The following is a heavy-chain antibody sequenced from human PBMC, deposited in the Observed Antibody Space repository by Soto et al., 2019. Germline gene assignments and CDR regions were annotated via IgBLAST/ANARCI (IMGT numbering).Heavy chain of an antibody. D-gene: IGHD3-16*01. V-gene: IGHV4-39*07. CDR2: IYYSGST. J-gene: IGHJ6*03. CDR3: ARGPIWGSYYYYMDV. CDR1: GGSISSSSYY. Sequence: PSETLSLTCTVSGGSISSSSYYWGWIRQPPGKGLEWIGSIYYSGSTYYNPSLKSRVTISVDTSKNQFSLKLSSVTAADTAVYYCARGPIWGSYYYYMDVWGKGTTVTVSS.